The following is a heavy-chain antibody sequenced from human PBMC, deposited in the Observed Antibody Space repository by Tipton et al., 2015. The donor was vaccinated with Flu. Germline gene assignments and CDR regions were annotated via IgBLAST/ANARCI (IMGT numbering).Heavy chain of an antibody. D-gene: IGHD1-26*01. V-gene: IGHV4-61*02. Sequence: TLSLTCIVSGGSISSGSYFWSWIRQPAGKGLQWIGRIYTNGRTNYNPSLESRVSISADTSKNEFSLSLSSVTAADPALYYCARYRGSNARGEGNDDFAIWGQGTMVSVSS. J-gene: IGHJ3*02. CDR1: GGSISSGSYF. CDR3: ARYRGSNARGEGNDDFAI. CDR2: IYTNGRT.